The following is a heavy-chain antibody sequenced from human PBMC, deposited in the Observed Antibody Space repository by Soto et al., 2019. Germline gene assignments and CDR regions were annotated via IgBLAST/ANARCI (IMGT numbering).Heavy chain of an antibody. D-gene: IGHD3-22*01. Sequence: GGSLRLSCAASGFTFRNYGMNWFRQAPGKGLEWVSYIGLGSSTKYYADSVEGRFTISRDNSKNTLYLQMNSLRAEDTAVYYCARNYYDSGGGFDYWGQGTLVTVS. CDR2: IGLGSSTK. CDR1: GFTFRNYG. J-gene: IGHJ4*02. CDR3: ARNYYDSGGGFDY. V-gene: IGHV3-48*01.